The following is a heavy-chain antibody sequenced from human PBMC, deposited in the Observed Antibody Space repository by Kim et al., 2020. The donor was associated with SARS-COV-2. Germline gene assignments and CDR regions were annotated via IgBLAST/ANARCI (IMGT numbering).Heavy chain of an antibody. D-gene: IGHD6-13*01. Sequence: SVKVSCKASGGTFSSYAISWVRQAPGQGLEWMGRIIPILGIANYAQKFQGRVTITADKSTSTAYMELSSLRSEDTAVYYCARGGQQLRNSASLYYYYGMDVWGQGTTVTVSS. CDR3: ARGGQQLRNSASLYYYYGMDV. J-gene: IGHJ6*02. CDR2: IIPILGIA. V-gene: IGHV1-69*04. CDR1: GGTFSSYA.